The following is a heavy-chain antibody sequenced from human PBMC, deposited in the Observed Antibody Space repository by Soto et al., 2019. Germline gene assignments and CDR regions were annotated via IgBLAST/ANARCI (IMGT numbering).Heavy chain of an antibody. V-gene: IGHV1-3*01. CDR2: INAGNGKT. CDR1: GYTFTNYA. Sequence: ASVKVSCKASGYTFTNYAIHWVRQASGQRLEWMGWINAGNGKTKYSQNFQGRVTITRDTSASIVYMEVNSLRSEDTALYYCARGLWVATTADYDLVSWGQATMVTVSS. J-gene: IGHJ1*01. CDR3: ARGLWVATTADYDLVS. D-gene: IGHD5-12*01.